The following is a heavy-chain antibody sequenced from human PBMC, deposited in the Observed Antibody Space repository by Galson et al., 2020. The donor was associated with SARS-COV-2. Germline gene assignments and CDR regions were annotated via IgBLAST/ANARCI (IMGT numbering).Heavy chain of an antibody. CDR1: GYSFTSYW. V-gene: IGHV5-10-1*01. CDR3: ARLGSPNWYFDL. Sequence: GESLKISCKGSGYSFTSYWISWVRQMPGKGLEWMGKIDPSDSYTNYSPSFQGHVSISVDKSISTAYLQWGSLKASDTAMYYCARLGSPNWYFDLWGRGTLVTVSS. D-gene: IGHD3-10*01. CDR2: IDPSDSYT. J-gene: IGHJ2*01.